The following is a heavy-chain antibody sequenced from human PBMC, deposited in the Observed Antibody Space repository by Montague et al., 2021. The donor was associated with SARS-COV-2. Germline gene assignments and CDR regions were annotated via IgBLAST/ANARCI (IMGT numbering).Heavy chain of an antibody. V-gene: IGHV3-21*01. D-gene: IGHD5-12*01. CDR3: ARDLVATIMSDWLDP. CDR1: GFTFSSYS. CDR2: ISSSSSYI. J-gene: IGHJ5*02. Sequence: SLRLSCAASGFTFSSYSMNWVRQAPGKGLEWVSSISSSSSYIYYADSVKGRFTISRDNAKNSLYLQMNSLRAEDTAVYYCARDLVATIMSDWLDPWGQGTLVTVSS.